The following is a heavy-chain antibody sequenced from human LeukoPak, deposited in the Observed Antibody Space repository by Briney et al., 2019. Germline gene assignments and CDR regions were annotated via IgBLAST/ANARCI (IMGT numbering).Heavy chain of an antibody. V-gene: IGHV4-59*01. CDR2: IYYIGST. J-gene: IGHJ3*02. CDR1: GGSISSYY. CDR3: ARVDYYDSSGYITGAFDI. Sequence: SETLSLTCTVSGGSISSYYWSWIRPPPGKGLEWIWYIYYIGSTNYNPSLKSRVTISVDTSKNQFSLKLSSVTAADTAVYYCARVDYYDSSGYITGAFDIWGQGTMVTVSS. D-gene: IGHD3-22*01.